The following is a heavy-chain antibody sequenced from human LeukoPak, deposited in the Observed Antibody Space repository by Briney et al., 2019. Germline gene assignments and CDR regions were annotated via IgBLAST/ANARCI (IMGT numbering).Heavy chain of an antibody. CDR2: IYTSGST. CDR3: ASTQQWLAFDY. J-gene: IGHJ4*02. D-gene: IGHD6-19*01. CDR1: GGSISSYY. V-gene: IGHV4-4*07. Sequence: PSETLSLTCTVSGGSISSYYWSWIRQPAGKGLEWIGRIYTSGSTNYNPSLKSRVTTSVDTSKNEFSLRLNSVTAADTAVYYCASTQQWLAFDYWGQGILVTVSS.